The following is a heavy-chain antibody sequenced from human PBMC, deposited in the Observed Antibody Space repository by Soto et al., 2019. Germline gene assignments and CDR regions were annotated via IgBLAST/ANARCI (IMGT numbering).Heavy chain of an antibody. V-gene: IGHV1-69*13. J-gene: IGHJ6*02. CDR1: GGTFSSYA. CDR3: AKDAEGIQLWFLGMDV. D-gene: IGHD5-18*01. CDR2: IIPIFGTA. Sequence: ASVKVSCKASGGTFSSYAISWVRQAPGQGLEWMGGIIPIFGTANYAQKFQGRVTITADESTSTAYMELSSLRSEDTAVYYCAKDAEGIQLWFLGMDVWGQGTTVTVSS.